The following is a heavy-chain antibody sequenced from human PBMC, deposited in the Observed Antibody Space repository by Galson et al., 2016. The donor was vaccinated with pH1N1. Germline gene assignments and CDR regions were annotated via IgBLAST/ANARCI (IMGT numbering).Heavy chain of an antibody. Sequence: SVKVSCKVSGGSFSHGGISWVRQAPGQGLEWMGRIDPYYDQASYAQKLQGRVTITADKSTSTVYLELSSLRSDDAAVFYCAIDYASRGGWGCGMWGQGTLVTVSS. V-gene: IGHV1-69*04. J-gene: IGHJ3*01. D-gene: IGHD3-22*01. CDR2: IDPYYDQA. CDR3: AIDYASRGGWGCGM. CDR1: GGSFSHGG.